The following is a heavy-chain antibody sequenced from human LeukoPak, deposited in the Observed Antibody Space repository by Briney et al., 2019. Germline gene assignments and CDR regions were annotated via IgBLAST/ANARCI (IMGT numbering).Heavy chain of an antibody. Sequence: KPGGSLRLSCAASGFTFSSYSMNWVRQSPGKGLEWVSSISISSSYIYYADSVKGRFTISRDNAKNSLYLQMNSLRAEDTAVYYCARDCGPDYYDSSGYYYDWFDPWGQGTLVTVSS. V-gene: IGHV3-21*01. CDR1: GFTFSSYS. CDR3: ARDCGPDYYDSSGYYYDWFDP. CDR2: ISISSSYI. J-gene: IGHJ5*02. D-gene: IGHD3-22*01.